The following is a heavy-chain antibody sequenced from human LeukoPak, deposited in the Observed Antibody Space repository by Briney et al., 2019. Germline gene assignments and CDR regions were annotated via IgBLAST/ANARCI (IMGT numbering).Heavy chain of an antibody. Sequence: ASVKASCKASGYSFTSNYIHWVRQAPGQGLEWMGMIYPRDGSTSYAQKFQGRVTVTRDTSTSTVHMELSGLRSEDTAVYYCARDQEAFDYWGQGTLVTVSS. J-gene: IGHJ4*02. CDR2: IYPRDGST. CDR1: GYSFTSNY. V-gene: IGHV1-46*01. CDR3: ARDQEAFDY.